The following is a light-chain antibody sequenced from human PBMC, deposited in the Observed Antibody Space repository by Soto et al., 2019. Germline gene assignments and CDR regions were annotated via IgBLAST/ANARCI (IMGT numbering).Light chain of an antibody. Sequence: QSALTQPASVSGSPGQSITISCTGTSSDIGGYNSVSWFQPHPGKAPKLMIYDVSNRPSGVSNRFSGSKSGNTASLTISGLQAEDEADYYCNSYTIISTLPYVFGTGTKLTVL. CDR2: DVS. J-gene: IGLJ1*01. CDR3: NSYTIISTLPYV. CDR1: SSDIGGYNS. V-gene: IGLV2-14*01.